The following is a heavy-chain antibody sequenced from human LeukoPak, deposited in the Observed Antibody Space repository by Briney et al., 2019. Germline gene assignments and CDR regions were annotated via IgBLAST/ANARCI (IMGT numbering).Heavy chain of an antibody. CDR1: GFSISSYE. J-gene: IGHJ6*03. D-gene: IGHD1-7*01. Sequence: GGSLRLSCAASGFSISSYEMDWVRQAPGKGLEWVSHISSSGSTIWYADSVKGRFTISRDNAKNSLYLQMNSLRAEDTAVYYCARVELAPYYYYMDVWGKGTTVTVSS. CDR2: ISSSGSTI. V-gene: IGHV3-48*03. CDR3: ARVELAPYYYYMDV.